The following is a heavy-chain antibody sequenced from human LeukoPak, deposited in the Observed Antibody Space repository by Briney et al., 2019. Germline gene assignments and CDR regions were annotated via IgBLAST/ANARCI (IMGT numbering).Heavy chain of an antibody. CDR3: AKSTVGVLGFAFDI. V-gene: IGHV3-23*01. D-gene: IGHD3-10*01. J-gene: IGHJ3*02. CDR1: GGSISSSDYY. CDR2: ISGSGGST. Sequence: ETLSLTCIVSGGSISSSDYYWGWIRQAPGKGLEWVSAISGSGGSTYYADSVKGRFTISRDNSKNTLYLQMNSLRAEDTAVYYCAKSTVGVLGFAFDIWGQGTMVTVSS.